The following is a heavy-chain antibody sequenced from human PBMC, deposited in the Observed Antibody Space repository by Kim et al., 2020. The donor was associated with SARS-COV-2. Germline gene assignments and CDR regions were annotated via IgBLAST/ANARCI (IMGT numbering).Heavy chain of an antibody. CDR1: GFTFSSYD. J-gene: IGHJ2*01. CDR2: IGTAGDT. D-gene: IGHD3-16*02. V-gene: IGHV3-13*01. CDR3: ARKVPIIGYWYFDL. Sequence: GGSLRLSCAASGFTFSSYDMHWVRQATGKGLEWVSAIGTAGDTYYPGSVKGRFTISRENAKNSLYLQMNSLRAGDTAVYYCARKVPIIGYWYFDLWGRGTLVTVSS.